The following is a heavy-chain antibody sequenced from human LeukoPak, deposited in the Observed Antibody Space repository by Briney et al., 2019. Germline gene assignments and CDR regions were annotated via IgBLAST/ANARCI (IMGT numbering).Heavy chain of an antibody. V-gene: IGHV4-34*01. CDR2: INHSGST. Sequence: RSSETLSLTCAVYGGSFSGYYWSWIRQPPGKGLEWIGEINHSGSTNYNPSLKSRVTISIDTSKNQFSLKLSFVTAADTAVYYCTRAGFGLAPHRGTPFDYWGQGTLVTVSS. CDR3: TRAGFGLAPHRGTPFDY. CDR1: GGSFSGYY. J-gene: IGHJ4*02. D-gene: IGHD6-13*01.